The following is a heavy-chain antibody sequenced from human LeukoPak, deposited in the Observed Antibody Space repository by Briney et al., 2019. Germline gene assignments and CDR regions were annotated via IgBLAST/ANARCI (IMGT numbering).Heavy chain of an antibody. J-gene: IGHJ4*02. CDR2: IYHSGST. Sequence: SQTLSLTCTVSGGSISSGGYYWSWIRQPPGKGLEWIGYIYHSGSTYYNPSLKSRVTISVDTSKNQFSLKLSSVTAADTAVYYCASLTRGIAVAGDGGFDYWGQGTLVTVSS. CDR1: GGSISSGGYY. D-gene: IGHD6-19*01. CDR3: ASLTRGIAVAGDGGFDY. V-gene: IGHV4-30-2*02.